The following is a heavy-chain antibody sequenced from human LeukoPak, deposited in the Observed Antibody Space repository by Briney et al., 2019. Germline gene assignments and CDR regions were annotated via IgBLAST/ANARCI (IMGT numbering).Heavy chain of an antibody. CDR1: GGSISSSSYY. CDR2: IYYSGST. CDR3: ATGPRNYGGPSVYFDY. D-gene: IGHD4-23*01. J-gene: IGHJ4*02. V-gene: IGHV4-39*07. Sequence: PSETLSLTCTVSGGSISSSSYYWGWIRQPPGKGLEWIGSIYYSGSTYYNPSLKSRVTISVDTSKNQFSLKLSSVTAADTAVYYCATGPRNYGGPSVYFDYWGQGTLVTVSS.